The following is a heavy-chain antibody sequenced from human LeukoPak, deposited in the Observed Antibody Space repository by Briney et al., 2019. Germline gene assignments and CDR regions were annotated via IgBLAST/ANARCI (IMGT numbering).Heavy chain of an antibody. CDR1: GGSLISGGNY. V-gene: IGHV4-31*03. CDR2: IHYRGNT. Sequence: SETLSLTCTVSGGSLISGGNYWRWVRQLPGRGLEWIGNIHYRGNTNSNPSLERRLNIAVDTSKNQFSLTLSSVTAADTAIYYCARGRRYYDTLSGSLDYMDVWGKGTRVTVSS. J-gene: IGHJ6*03. CDR3: ARGRRYYDTLSGSLDYMDV. D-gene: IGHD3-9*01.